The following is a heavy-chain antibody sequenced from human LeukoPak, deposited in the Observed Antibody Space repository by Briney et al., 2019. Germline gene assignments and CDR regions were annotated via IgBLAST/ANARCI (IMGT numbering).Heavy chain of an antibody. J-gene: IGHJ6*02. D-gene: IGHD3-10*01. CDR2: INHSGST. V-gene: IGHV4-34*01. CDR1: GGSFSGYY. CDR3: ARDPRITMVRGVNRGMDV. Sequence: KPSETLSLTWAVYGGSFSGYYWSWIRQPPGKGLEWIGEINHSGSTNYNPSLKSRVTISVDTSKNQFSLKLSSVTAADTAVYYCARDPRITMVRGVNRGMDVWGQGTTVTVSS.